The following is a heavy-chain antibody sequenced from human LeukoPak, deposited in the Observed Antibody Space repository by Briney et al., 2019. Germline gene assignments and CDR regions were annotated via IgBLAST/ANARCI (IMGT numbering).Heavy chain of an antibody. CDR1: GGSFSGYY. CDR3: ARVHDYGVYDY. J-gene: IGHJ4*02. Sequence: SEILSLTCAVYGGSFSGYYWSWIRQPPGKGLEWIGEINHSGSTNYNPSLKSRVTISVDTSKNQFSLKLSSVTAADTAVYYCARVHDYGVYDYWGQGTLVTVSS. CDR2: INHSGST. V-gene: IGHV4-34*01. D-gene: IGHD4-17*01.